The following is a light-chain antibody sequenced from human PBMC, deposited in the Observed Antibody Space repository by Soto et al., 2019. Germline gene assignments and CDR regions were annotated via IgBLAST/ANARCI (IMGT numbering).Light chain of an antibody. CDR3: QHYNSYSEA. Sequence: DIQMTQSPSSLSSSVGDRVTITCRATQTIDTRLAWYQQKPGEAPKLLIYDASSLENGVPSRFSGSGSGTEFTLTISSLQPDDFATYYCQHYNSYSEAFGQGTKVDIK. CDR2: DAS. J-gene: IGKJ1*01. V-gene: IGKV1-5*01. CDR1: QTIDTR.